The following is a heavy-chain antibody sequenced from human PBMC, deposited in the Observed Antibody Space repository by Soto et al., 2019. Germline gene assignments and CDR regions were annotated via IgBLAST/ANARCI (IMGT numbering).Heavy chain of an antibody. J-gene: IGHJ4*02. CDR2: IYYSGST. CDR1: GGSISSGGYY. Sequence: SETLSLTCTVSGGSISSGGYYWSWIRQHPGKGLEWIGYIYYSGSTYYNPSLKSRVTISVDTSKNQFSLKLSSVTAADTAVYYCARAAYDYIWGSYRQAFDYWGQGTLVTVSS. D-gene: IGHD3-16*02. V-gene: IGHV4-31*03. CDR3: ARAAYDYIWGSYRQAFDY.